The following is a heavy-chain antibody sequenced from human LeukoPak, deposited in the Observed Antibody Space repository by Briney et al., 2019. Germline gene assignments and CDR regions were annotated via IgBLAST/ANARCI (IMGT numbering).Heavy chain of an antibody. V-gene: IGHV3-30-3*01. CDR1: GFIFSGYS. J-gene: IGHJ4*02. CDR2: ISDNGHKD. Sequence: QAGGPLRLSCAAAGFIFSGYSMHSVRQAPGKGLEWVAVISDNGHKDYCADAVKGRFTISRDNSKNTLYLQINSLRPEDTAVYYCAKDQGYYDSSGYSPGYWGQGTLVTVSS. CDR3: AKDQGYYDSSGYSPGY. D-gene: IGHD3-22*01.